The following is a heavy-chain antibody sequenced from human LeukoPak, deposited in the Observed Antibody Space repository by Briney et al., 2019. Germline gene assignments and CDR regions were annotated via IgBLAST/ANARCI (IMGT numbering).Heavy chain of an antibody. D-gene: IGHD3-16*02. Sequence: PGGSLRLSCAASGFTFSNAWMSWVRQAPGKGLEWVGRIKSKTDGGTTDYAAPVEGRFTISRDDSKNTLYLQMNSLRAEDTAVYYCARAQGFVPDYMDVWGKGTTVTVSS. CDR1: GFTFSNAW. CDR2: IKSKTDGGTT. V-gene: IGHV3-15*01. J-gene: IGHJ6*03. CDR3: ARAQGFVPDYMDV.